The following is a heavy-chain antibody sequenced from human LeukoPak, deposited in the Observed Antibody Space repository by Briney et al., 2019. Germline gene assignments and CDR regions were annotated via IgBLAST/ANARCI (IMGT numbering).Heavy chain of an antibody. CDR1: GYTFTGYS. V-gene: IGHV1-2*02. CDR2: INPIGGGT. D-gene: IGHD2-2*01. Sequence: ASVKVSCKTSGYTFTGYSIHWVRQAPGHGLDWMGWINPIGGGTIYAQRFQGRVTMTWDTSISTAYMELNRLRSDDTAMYYCARPTYCSSASCYWGYWGQGTLVTVSS. J-gene: IGHJ4*02. CDR3: ARPTYCSSASCYWGY.